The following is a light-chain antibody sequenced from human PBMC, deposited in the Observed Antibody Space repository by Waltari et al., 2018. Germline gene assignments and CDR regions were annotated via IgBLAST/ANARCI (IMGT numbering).Light chain of an antibody. CDR3: SSYTSSSTPVV. CDR2: EVS. CDR1: SSDGGGYNY. Sequence: QSALTQPASVSGSPGQSITIPCTGTSSDGGGYNYVSWYQQHTGKAPKLMIYEVSNRPSGVSNRFSGSKSGNTASLTISGLQAEDEADYYCSSYTSSSTPVVFGGGTKLTVL. V-gene: IGLV2-14*01. J-gene: IGLJ2*01.